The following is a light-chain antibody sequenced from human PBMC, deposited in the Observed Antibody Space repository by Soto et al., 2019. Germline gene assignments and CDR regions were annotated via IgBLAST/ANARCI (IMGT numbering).Light chain of an antibody. CDR3: QQYNNWPPYT. J-gene: IGKJ2*01. CDR1: QSVRSN. CDR2: GAS. Sequence: EIVMTQSPATLSVSPGERATLSCRASQSVRSNLAWYQQKPGQAPRLLIYGASTRATGFPARFSGSGSGTEFTLTISSLQSEDFAVYYCQQYNNWPPYTFGQGTKVDIK. V-gene: IGKV3-15*01.